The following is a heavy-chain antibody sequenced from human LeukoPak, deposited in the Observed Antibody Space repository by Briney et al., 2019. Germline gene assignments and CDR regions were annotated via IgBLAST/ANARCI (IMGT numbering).Heavy chain of an antibody. CDR1: GFTFSSYG. J-gene: IGHJ4*02. D-gene: IGHD6-13*01. CDR3: ARVGALSSSWLLY. Sequence: PGGSLRLSCAASGFTFSSYGMNWVRQAPGKVLEWVSSISSSSSYIYYADSVKGRFTISRDNAKNSLYLQMNSLRAEDTAVYYCARVGALSSSWLLYWGQGTLVTVSS. V-gene: IGHV3-21*01. CDR2: ISSSSSYI.